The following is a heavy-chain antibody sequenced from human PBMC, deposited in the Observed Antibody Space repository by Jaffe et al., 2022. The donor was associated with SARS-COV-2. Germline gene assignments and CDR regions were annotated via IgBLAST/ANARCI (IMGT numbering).Heavy chain of an antibody. CDR1: GFTFDDYA. D-gene: IGHD2-15*01. J-gene: IGHJ2*01. V-gene: IGHV3-9*01. Sequence: EVQLVESGGGLVQPGRSLRLSCAASGFTFDDYAMHWVRQAPGKGLEWVSGISWNSGSIGYADSVKGRFTISRDNAKNSLYLQMNSLRAEDTALYYCAKSFSLDWYFDLWGRGTLVTVSS. CDR2: ISWNSGSI. CDR3: AKSFSLDWYFDL.